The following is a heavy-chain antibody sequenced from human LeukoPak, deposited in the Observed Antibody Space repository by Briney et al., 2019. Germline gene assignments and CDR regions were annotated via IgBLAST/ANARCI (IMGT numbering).Heavy chain of an antibody. Sequence: ASVKVSSKASGYTFTSYYMHWVRQAPGQGLEWMGIINPSGGSTSYAQKFQGRVTMTRDTSTSTVYMELSSLRSEDTAVYYCARERGRIVLMVYAIGYWGQGTLVTVSS. CDR3: ARERGRIVLMVYAIGY. J-gene: IGHJ4*02. V-gene: IGHV1-46*01. CDR2: INPSGGST. D-gene: IGHD2-8*01. CDR1: GYTFTSYY.